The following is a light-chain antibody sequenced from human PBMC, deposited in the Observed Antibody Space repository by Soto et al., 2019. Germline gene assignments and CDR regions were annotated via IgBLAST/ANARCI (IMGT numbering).Light chain of an antibody. CDR2: GAS. CDR3: QQLDNSPIT. J-gene: IGKJ3*01. Sequence: DIQLTQSPSFLSASVGDRVTITCRASQGIGTYLAWYQQKPGKAPNLLVYGASTLQRGVPSRFSGSGSGTEFTLTISSLQPEDFATYYCQQLDNSPITFGPGTRVDI. V-gene: IGKV1-9*01. CDR1: QGIGTY.